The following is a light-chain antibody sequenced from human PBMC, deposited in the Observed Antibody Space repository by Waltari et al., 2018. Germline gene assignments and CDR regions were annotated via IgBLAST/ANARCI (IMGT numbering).Light chain of an antibody. J-gene: IGLJ2*01. CDR1: SNDIGSSNF. CDR2: EAT. CDR3: CSYGGRTNLI. V-gene: IGLV2-23*01. Sequence: QSALTQPASLSGSPGQSITISCTGTSNDIGSSNFVSRYQHHPTKPPKAIIYEATRRPSGFSSRFSGSKAVNTASLTISGLQPEDEADYYCCSYGGRTNLIFGGGTKLTVL.